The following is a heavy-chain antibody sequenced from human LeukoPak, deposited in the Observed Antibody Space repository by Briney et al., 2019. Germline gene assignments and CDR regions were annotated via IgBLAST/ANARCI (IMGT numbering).Heavy chain of an antibody. CDR3: ARDLGVGYFVLGAFDI. CDR1: GFTFSSYA. J-gene: IGHJ3*02. Sequence: GGSLRLSCAASGFTFSSYAMSWVRQAPGKGLEWVSAISGSGGSTYYADSVKGRFTISRDNSKNTLYLQMNSLRAEDTAVYYCARDLGVGYFVLGAFDIWGQGTMVTVSS. CDR2: ISGSGGST. V-gene: IGHV3-23*01. D-gene: IGHD3-16*01.